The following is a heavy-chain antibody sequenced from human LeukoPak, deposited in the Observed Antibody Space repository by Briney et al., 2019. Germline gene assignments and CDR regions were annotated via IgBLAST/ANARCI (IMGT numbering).Heavy chain of an antibody. V-gene: IGHV1-69*13. CDR3: AREDIVVVPAATGDAFDI. D-gene: IGHD2-2*01. CDR2: IIPIFGTA. CDR1: GGTFSSYA. J-gene: IGHJ3*02. Sequence: GASVKVSCKASGGTFSSYAISWVRQAPGQGLEWMGGIIPIFGTANYAQKFQGRVTITADESTSTAYMELSSLRSEDTAVYYCAREDIVVVPAATGDAFDIWGQGTMVTVSS.